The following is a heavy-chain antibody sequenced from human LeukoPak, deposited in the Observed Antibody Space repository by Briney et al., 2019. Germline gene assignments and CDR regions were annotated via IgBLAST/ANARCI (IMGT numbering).Heavy chain of an antibody. CDR2: ISSSSSTI. V-gene: IGHV3-48*01. D-gene: IGHD4-11*01. CDR3: ARHTVTTGY. CDR1: GSTFSSYS. Sequence: GGSLRLSCAASGSTFSSYSMNWVRQAPGKGLEWVSYISSSSSTIYYADSVKGRFTISRDNAKNSLYLQMNSLRAEDTAVYYCARHTVTTGYWGQGTLVTVSS. J-gene: IGHJ4*02.